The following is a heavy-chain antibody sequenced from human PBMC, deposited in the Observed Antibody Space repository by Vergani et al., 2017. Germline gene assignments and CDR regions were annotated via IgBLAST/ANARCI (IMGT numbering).Heavy chain of an antibody. J-gene: IGHJ4*02. D-gene: IGHD2-2*02. V-gene: IGHV4-59*01. Sequence: QVQLQESGPGLVKPSETLSLTCTVSGSSLINYYWSWVRQPPGKGLEWIGYIYSSGNTTYSPSLKSRLTMSVDPSKNQFSLKLRSVTLADTAVYYCARTIGHCSNSNCYNLAYWGQGTLVTVSS. CDR1: GSSLINYY. CDR2: IYSSGNT. CDR3: ARTIGHCSNSNCYNLAY.